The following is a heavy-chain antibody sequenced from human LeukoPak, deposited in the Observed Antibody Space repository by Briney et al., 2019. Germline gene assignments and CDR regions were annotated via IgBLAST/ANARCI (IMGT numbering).Heavy chain of an antibody. V-gene: IGHV3-48*03. CDR3: ARRGTSRSSYYFDY. CDR2: ISTSASTI. J-gene: IGHJ4*02. CDR1: GFTFSSYE. Sequence: PGGSLRLSCAASGFTFSSYEMNWVRQAPGKGLESVSYISTSASTIYYADSVKGRFTSSRDNAKNSLYLQMNSLRADDTAVYYCARRGTSRSSYYFDYWGQGTLVTVSS.